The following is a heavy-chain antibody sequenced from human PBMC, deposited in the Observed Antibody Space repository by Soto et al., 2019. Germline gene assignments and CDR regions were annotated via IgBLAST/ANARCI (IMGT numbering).Heavy chain of an antibody. CDR3: AKDYDYGDSLPFDY. CDR2: IIGNGDTT. CDR1: GFSFRNYG. J-gene: IGHJ4*02. V-gene: IGHV3-23*01. D-gene: IGHD4-17*01. Sequence: EVQLLEAGGGLVQPGGSLRLSCAASGFSFRNYGMSWVRQAPGKGLEWLSAIIGNGDTTYYAASVRGRFTISRDNSKDTLDLQLNDLGAEDTAIYYCAKDYDYGDSLPFDYWGLGTLVTVSS.